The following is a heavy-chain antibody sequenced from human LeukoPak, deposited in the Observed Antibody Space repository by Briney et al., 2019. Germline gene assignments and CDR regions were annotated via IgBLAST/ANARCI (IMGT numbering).Heavy chain of an antibody. D-gene: IGHD3-16*02. V-gene: IGHV1-18*01. CDR3: ARDLRRLGELSRFGY. Sequence: ASVKVSCKASGYTFTSYGISWVRQAPGQGLEWMGWISAYNGNTNYAQKLQGRVTMTTDTSTSTAYMELRSLRSDDTAVYYCARDLRRLGELSRFGYWGQGTLVTVSS. J-gene: IGHJ4*02. CDR2: ISAYNGNT. CDR1: GYTFTSYG.